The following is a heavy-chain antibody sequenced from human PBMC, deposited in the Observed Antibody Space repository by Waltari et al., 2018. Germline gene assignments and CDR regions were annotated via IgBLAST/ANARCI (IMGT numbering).Heavy chain of an antibody. J-gene: IGHJ5*02. V-gene: IGHV1-46*01. D-gene: IGHD6-19*01. CDR1: GNTFTSYY. Sequence: QVQLVQSGAEVKKPGASVKVSCTASGNTFTSYYVHWVRQAPGQGLEWMGLINPRGGTTTYAQQFQGRVTMTGDTSTSRVYMELSSLRSEDTAVYYCAMYSSGWYPWGQGTLVTVSS. CDR2: INPRGGTT. CDR3: AMYSSGWYP.